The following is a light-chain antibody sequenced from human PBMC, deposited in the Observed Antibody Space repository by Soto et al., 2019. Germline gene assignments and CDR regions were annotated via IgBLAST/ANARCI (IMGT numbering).Light chain of an antibody. CDR1: SSDVGSYNL. CDR2: EGS. Sequence: QSALTQPASVSGSPGQSITISCTGTSSDVGSYNLVSWYQQHPGKAPKLMIYEGSKRPSGVSNRFSGSKSGNTASLTISGLQAEDEADYYCCSYAGSYTWVFGGGTKLTVL. J-gene: IGLJ3*02. V-gene: IGLV2-23*01. CDR3: CSYAGSYTWV.